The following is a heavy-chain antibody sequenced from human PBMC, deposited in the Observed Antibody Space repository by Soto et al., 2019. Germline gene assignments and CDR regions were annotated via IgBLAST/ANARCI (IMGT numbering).Heavy chain of an antibody. CDR1: GYTFTSYD. CDR2: MNPNSGNT. D-gene: IGHD3-3*01. J-gene: IGHJ6*03. Sequence: ASVKVSCKASGYTFTSYDVNWVRQATGQGLEWMGWMNPNSGNTDYAQKFQGRVTVTTDTSISTAYMELSSLRSEDTAVYYCARFWRSRITVFGWRRDYYYMDVWGKGTTVTVSS. CDR3: ARFWRSRITVFGWRRDYYYMDV. V-gene: IGHV1-8*01.